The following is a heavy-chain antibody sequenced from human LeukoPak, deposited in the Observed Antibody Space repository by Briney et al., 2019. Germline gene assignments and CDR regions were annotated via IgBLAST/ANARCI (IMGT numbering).Heavy chain of an antibody. CDR3: AKDISLGNGFDP. CDR2: ISWDGGST. CDR1: GFNFDDYA. Sequence: SGGSLRHSCAASGFNFDDYAMHWVRQAPGKGLEWVSLISWDGGSTYYADSVKGRFPISRDNSKNSLYLQMNRLRAEDTALYYYAKDISLGNGFDPRGQGTLVTVSS. J-gene: IGHJ5*02. D-gene: IGHD7-27*01. V-gene: IGHV3-43D*03.